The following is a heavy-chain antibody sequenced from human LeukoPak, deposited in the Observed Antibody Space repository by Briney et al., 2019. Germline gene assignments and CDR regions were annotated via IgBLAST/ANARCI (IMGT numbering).Heavy chain of an antibody. V-gene: IGHV3-30*04. Sequence: GRSLRLSCAASGFTFSSYAMHWVRQAPDKGLEWVAVISYDGSNKYYADSVKGRFTISRDNSKNTLYLQMNSLRAEDTAVYYCAKNSGSFPIHYFDYWGQGTLVTVSS. D-gene: IGHD1-26*01. CDR3: AKNSGSFPIHYFDY. CDR2: ISYDGSNK. CDR1: GFTFSSYA. J-gene: IGHJ4*02.